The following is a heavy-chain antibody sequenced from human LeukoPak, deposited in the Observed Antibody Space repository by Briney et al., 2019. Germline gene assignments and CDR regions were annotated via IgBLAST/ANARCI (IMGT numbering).Heavy chain of an antibody. Sequence: SETLSLTCAVSGYSINSAYYWGWIRQPPGKGLEWIGRMYHSGSTWYSPSLKSRISISIDTSKSQFSLKLRSVTAADTAIYYCARQGYHWNDNNLYYFDYWGQGTLVTVSS. V-gene: IGHV4-38-2*01. CDR3: ARQGYHWNDNNLYYFDY. J-gene: IGHJ4*02. D-gene: IGHD1-20*01. CDR1: GYSINSAYY. CDR2: MYHSGST.